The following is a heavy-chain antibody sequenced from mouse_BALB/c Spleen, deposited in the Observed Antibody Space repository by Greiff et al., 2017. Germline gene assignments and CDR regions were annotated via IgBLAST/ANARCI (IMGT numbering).Heavy chain of an antibody. D-gene: IGHD1-1*01. CDR1: GYTFTSYW. Sequence: QVQLQQPGAELVKPGAPVKLSCKASGYTFTSYWMNWVKQRPGRGLEWIGRIDPSDSETHYNQKFKDKATLTVDKSSSTAYIQLSSLTSEDSAVYYCAREATVVAGDWYFDVWGAGTTVTVSS. V-gene: IGHV1-69*02. CDR2: IDPSDSET. J-gene: IGHJ1*01. CDR3: AREATVVAGDWYFDV.